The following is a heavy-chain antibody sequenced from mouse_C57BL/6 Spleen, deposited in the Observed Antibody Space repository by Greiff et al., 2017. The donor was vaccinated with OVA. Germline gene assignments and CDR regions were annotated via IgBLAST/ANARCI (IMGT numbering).Heavy chain of an antibody. V-gene: IGHV1-81*01. CDR3: ARRLLRSYYAMDY. D-gene: IGHD1-1*01. Sequence: QVQLQQSGAELARPGASVKLSCKASGYTFTSYGISWVKQRTGQGLEWIGEIYPRSGDTYYNEKFKGKATLTADKSSSTAYMELRSLTSEDSAVYFCARRLLRSYYAMDYWGKGTSVTVSS. CDR1: GYTFTSYG. CDR2: IYPRSGDT. J-gene: IGHJ4*01.